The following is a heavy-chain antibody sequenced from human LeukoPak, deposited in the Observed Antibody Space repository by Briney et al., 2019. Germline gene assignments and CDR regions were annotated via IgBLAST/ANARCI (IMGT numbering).Heavy chain of an antibody. CDR3: ARNSGANVYTYSFQY. D-gene: IGHD1-26*01. CDR1: GLTFDDYR. Sequence: GGSPILSCVASGLTFDDYRMSWVRQAPGKGLEWVSGINWNGGTTTYADSVKGRFTISRDNAKNSLYLQMNSLRVEDTAFYYCARNSGANVYTYSFQYWGRGTLVTVSS. J-gene: IGHJ4*02. V-gene: IGHV3-20*04. CDR2: INWNGGTT.